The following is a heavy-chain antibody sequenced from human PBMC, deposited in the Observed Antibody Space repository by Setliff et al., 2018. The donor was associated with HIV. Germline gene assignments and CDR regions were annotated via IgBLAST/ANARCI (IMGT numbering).Heavy chain of an antibody. Sequence: SETLSLTCTVYGGSFSNYYTNWIRQPPGKGLEWIGELSPSGTTRSNPSLQSRVTISLDTSNNQFSLKLTSVTAADTAMYYCASFFVTTVTNQDYWGQGTPVT. CDR2: LSPSGTT. CDR3: ASFFVTTVTNQDY. V-gene: IGHV4-34*01. J-gene: IGHJ4*02. D-gene: IGHD4-17*01. CDR1: GGSFSNYY.